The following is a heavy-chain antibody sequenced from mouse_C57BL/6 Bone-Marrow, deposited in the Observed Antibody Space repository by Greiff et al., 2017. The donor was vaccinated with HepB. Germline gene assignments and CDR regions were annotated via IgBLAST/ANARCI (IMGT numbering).Heavy chain of an antibody. CDR1: GYTFTSYG. Sequence: VQLQQSGAELARPGASVKLSCKASGYTFTSYGISWVKQRTGQGLEWIGEIYPRSGNTYYNEKFKGKATLTADKSSSTAYMELRSLTYEDYAVYVCARSKGGFITAVPLYFDVWGTGTTVTVAS. CDR3: ARSKGGFITAVPLYFDV. J-gene: IGHJ1*03. D-gene: IGHD1-1*01. V-gene: IGHV1-81*01. CDR2: IYPRSGNT.